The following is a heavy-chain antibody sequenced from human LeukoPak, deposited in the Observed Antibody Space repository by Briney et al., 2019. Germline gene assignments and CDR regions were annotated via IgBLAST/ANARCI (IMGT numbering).Heavy chain of an antibody. J-gene: IGHJ4*02. CDR1: GFTFSTYG. Sequence: GGSLRLSCAASGFTFSTYGMHWVRQAPCKGLEWVAFIRYDGLNKYYADSVKGRFTISRDNSKNTLYLQMNSLSAEDTAVYYCATGGRFPFDYWGQGTLVTVSS. V-gene: IGHV3-30*02. CDR3: ATGGRFPFDY. CDR2: IRYDGLNK. D-gene: IGHD3-3*01.